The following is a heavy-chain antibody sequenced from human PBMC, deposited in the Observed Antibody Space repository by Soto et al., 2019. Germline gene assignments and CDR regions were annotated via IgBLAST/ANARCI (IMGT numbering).Heavy chain of an antibody. CDR2: ISYDGSNK. CDR3: AREFLTGVYGMDV. V-gene: IGHV3-30-3*01. D-gene: IGHD1-20*01. Sequence: GGSLRLSCAASGFTFSSYAMHWVRQAPGKGLEWVAVISYDGSNKYYADSVKGRFTISRDNSKNTLYLQMNSLRAEDTAVYYCAREFLTGVYGMDVWRQGTTVTVSS. CDR1: GFTFSSYA. J-gene: IGHJ6*02.